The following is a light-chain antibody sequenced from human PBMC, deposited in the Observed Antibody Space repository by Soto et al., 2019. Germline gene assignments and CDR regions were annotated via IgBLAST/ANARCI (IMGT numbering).Light chain of an antibody. CDR3: QLRTT. V-gene: IGKV3-11*01. CDR1: QNISSY. Sequence: IVLTQSPATLSLSPGNRATLSCRASQNISSYLIWYQQKPGQSPRVLIYDVSNRATGIPARFSGSESRTDFTLTISSLEPDDFAVYYCQLRTTFGQGTRLEIK. J-gene: IGKJ5*01. CDR2: DVS.